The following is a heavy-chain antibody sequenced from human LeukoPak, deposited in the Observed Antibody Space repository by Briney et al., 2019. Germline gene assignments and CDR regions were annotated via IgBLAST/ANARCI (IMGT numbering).Heavy chain of an antibody. CDR1: GFTFSDYY. CDR2: ISSGSTI. D-gene: IGHD6-13*01. J-gene: IGHJ4*02. Sequence: GGSLRLSCAASGFTFSDYYMSWIRQAPGKGLEWVSYISSGSTIYYADSVKGRFTISRDNAKNSLYLQMNSLRAEDTAVYYCARVRRGSSWYGDYWGQGTLVTVSS. CDR3: ARVRRGSSWYGDY. V-gene: IGHV3-11*01.